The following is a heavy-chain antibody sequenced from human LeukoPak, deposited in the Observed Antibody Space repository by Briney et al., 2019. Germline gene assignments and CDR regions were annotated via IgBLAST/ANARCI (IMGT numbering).Heavy chain of an antibody. J-gene: IGHJ4*02. CDR2: IIPIFGTA. CDR3: ARVGLRFLEWLFIDY. CDR1: GGTLSSYA. D-gene: IGHD3-3*01. V-gene: IGHV1-69*05. Sequence: SVKVSCKASGGTLSSYAISWVRQAPGQGLEWMGGIIPIFGTANYAQKFQGRVTITTDESTSTAYMELSSLRSEDTAVYYCARVGLRFLEWLFIDYWGQGTLVTVSS.